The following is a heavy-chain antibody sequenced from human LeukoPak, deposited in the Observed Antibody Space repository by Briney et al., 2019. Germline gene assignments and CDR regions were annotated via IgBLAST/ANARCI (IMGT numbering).Heavy chain of an antibody. CDR2: IIPIFGTA. V-gene: IGHV1-69*05. Sequence: SVKVSCKASGGTFSSYAISWVRQAPGQGLEWMGRIIPIFGTANYAQKCQGRVTITTDESTGTAYMELSSLRSEDTAVYYCARDRIVVVTAIPYAFDIWGQGTMVTVSS. D-gene: IGHD2-21*02. CDR1: GGTFSSYA. CDR3: ARDRIVVVTAIPYAFDI. J-gene: IGHJ3*02.